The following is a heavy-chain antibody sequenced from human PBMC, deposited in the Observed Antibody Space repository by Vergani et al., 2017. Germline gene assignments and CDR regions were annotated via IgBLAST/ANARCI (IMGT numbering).Heavy chain of an antibody. CDR1: GGTFSSYA. Sequence: QVQLVQSGAEVKKPGSSVKVSCKASGGTFSSYAISWVRQAPGQGLEWMGGIIPIFGTANYAQKFQGRVTITADESTSTAYMELSSLRSEDTAVYYCAGVAYYYDSSGYPGAFDIWGQGTMVTVSS. D-gene: IGHD3-22*01. V-gene: IGHV1-69*01. J-gene: IGHJ3*02. CDR2: IIPIFGTA. CDR3: AGVAYYYDSSGYPGAFDI.